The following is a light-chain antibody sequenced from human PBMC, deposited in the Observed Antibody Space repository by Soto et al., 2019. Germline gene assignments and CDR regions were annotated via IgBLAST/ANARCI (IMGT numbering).Light chain of an antibody. V-gene: IGLV2-23*01. J-gene: IGLJ2*01. CDR3: ASYEAV. CDR1: NSNVGHFNL. CDR2: END. Sequence: QSALTQPASVSASPGQSITISCTGTNSNVGHFNLVSWYQQPPGKAPQLIIYENDKRPSGVSDRCSGSKSGSTASLTISGLQAEDEADYYCASYEAVFGAGTKLTVL.